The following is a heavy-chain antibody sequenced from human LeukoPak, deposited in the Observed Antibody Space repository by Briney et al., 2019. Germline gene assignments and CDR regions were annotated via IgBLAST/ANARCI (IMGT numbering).Heavy chain of an antibody. CDR2: IYHSGST. D-gene: IGHD6-19*01. CDR1: GGSISSSNW. V-gene: IGHV4-4*02. Sequence: PSETLSLTCAVSGGSISSSNWWSWVRQPPGKGLEWIGEIYHSGSTNYYPSLKSRVTISVDKSKNQFSLKLSSVTAADTAVYYCARVFFGSSGWYPLYYFDYWGQGTLVTVSS. J-gene: IGHJ4*02. CDR3: ARVFFGSSGWYPLYYFDY.